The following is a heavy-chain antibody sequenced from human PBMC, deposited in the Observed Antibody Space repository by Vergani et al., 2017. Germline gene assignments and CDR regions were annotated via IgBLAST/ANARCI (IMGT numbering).Heavy chain of an antibody. D-gene: IGHD4-11*01. V-gene: IGHV1-69*04. Sequence: QVQLVQSGAEVKKPGSSVKVSCKASGGTFSSYAISWVRQAPGQGLEWMGRLIPILGIANYAQKFQGRVTITADKSTSTAYMELSSLRSEDTAVYYCARDGGTTIGHDGFDIWGQGTMVTVSS. J-gene: IGHJ3*02. CDR3: ARDGGTTIGHDGFDI. CDR2: LIPILGIA. CDR1: GGTFSSYA.